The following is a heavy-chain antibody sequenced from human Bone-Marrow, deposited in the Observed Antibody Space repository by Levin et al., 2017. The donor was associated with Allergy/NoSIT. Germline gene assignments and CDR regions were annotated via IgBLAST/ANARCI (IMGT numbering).Heavy chain of an antibody. D-gene: IGHD2-15*01. Sequence: SETLSLTCAVYGGSFSGYYWSWIRQPPGKGLEWIGEINHSGSTNYNPSLKSRVTISVDTSKNQFSLKLSSVTAADTAVYYCARGNGYCSGGSCYGGATDDAFDIWGQGTMVTVSS. CDR3: ARGNGYCSGGSCYGGATDDAFDI. CDR2: INHSGST. CDR1: GGSFSGYY. V-gene: IGHV4-34*01. J-gene: IGHJ3*02.